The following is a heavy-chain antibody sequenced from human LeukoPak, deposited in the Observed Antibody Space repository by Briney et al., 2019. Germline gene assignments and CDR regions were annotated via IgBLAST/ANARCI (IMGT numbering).Heavy chain of an antibody. V-gene: IGHV3-66*01. Sequence: GGSLRLSCAASGITVTSNHMSWVRQAPGKELEWVSVIYSGGSTYYADSVKGRFTISRDNSKNALYLQMDSLRTEDTAVYFCAKLYNYGYINWGQGTLVTVSS. CDR3: AKLYNYGYIN. CDR1: GITVTSNH. D-gene: IGHD5-18*01. J-gene: IGHJ4*02. CDR2: IYSGGST.